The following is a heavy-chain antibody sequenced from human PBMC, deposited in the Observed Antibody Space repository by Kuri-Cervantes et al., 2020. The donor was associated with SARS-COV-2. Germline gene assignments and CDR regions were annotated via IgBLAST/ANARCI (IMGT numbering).Heavy chain of an antibody. J-gene: IGHJ2*01. CDR3: AKDNSENGRGYWYFDL. CDR2: ISDSGGST. Sequence: GGSLRLSCAASGFTFSGYAMSWVRQAPGKGLEWVSAISDSGGSTYYADSVKGRFIISRDNSKNTLYLQMNTLRAEDTAVYYCAKDNSENGRGYWYFDLWGRGTLVTAPQ. V-gene: IGHV3-23*01. D-gene: IGHD1-1*01. CDR1: GFTFSGYA.